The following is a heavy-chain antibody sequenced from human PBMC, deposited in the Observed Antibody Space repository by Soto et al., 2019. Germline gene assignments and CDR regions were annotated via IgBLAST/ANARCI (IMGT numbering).Heavy chain of an antibody. CDR1: NGSFGGFY. CDR3: ARSSIEVYFGS. Sequence: ASETLSLTCEVYNGSFGGFYWSWVRQIPGKGLEWIGEISRSGTTNSNPSLKSRATISLDTSNNHFSLKLRSATASDTAIYYCARSSIEVYFGSWGQGTLVTVSS. J-gene: IGHJ4*02. CDR2: ISRSGTT. V-gene: IGHV4-34*01.